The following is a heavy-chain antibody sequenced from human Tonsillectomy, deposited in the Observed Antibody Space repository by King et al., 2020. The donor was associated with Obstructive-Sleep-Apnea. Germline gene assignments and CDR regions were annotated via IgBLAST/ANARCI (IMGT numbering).Heavy chain of an antibody. V-gene: IGHV5-51*01. Sequence: VQLVESGAEVKEPGESLEISCKGSGYTFTTYWIGWVRQMPGKGQEWMGIIYPRDSDTRYSPSFQGQVTISVDKSISTAYLQWSSLKASDTAMYYCAGGYDRNYFDYWGQGTLVTVSS. D-gene: IGHD5-12*01. CDR3: AGGYDRNYFDY. J-gene: IGHJ4*02. CDR1: GYTFTTYW. CDR2: IYPRDSDT.